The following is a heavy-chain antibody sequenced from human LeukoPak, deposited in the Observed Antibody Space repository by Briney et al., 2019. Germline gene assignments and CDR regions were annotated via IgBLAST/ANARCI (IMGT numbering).Heavy chain of an antibody. D-gene: IGHD1-26*01. CDR3: ARVGRSRGALPNFYYYMDV. CDR1: GDIFNSYS. CDR2: IIPMFGST. J-gene: IGHJ6*03. V-gene: IGHV1-69*05. Sequence: SVTVSCKASGDIFNSYSVSWVRQAPGQGLEWMGGIIPMFGSTNYAQKFEGRVTITTDQSTTTVYMELTSLTSEDTAVYYCARVGRSRGALPNFYYYMDVWGKGTTVTVSS.